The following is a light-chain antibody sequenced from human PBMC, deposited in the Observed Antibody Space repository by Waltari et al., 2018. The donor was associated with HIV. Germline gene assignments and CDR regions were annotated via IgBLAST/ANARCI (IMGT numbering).Light chain of an antibody. Sequence: EIVLTQSPGTLSLSPGERATLSCRASQSVTSSYLAWYQQKPVQAPRLLIYGAASRATGIPDRFSCSGSGTDFTLTISRLEPEDFAVYYCQQYGSSPWTFGQGTKVEIK. J-gene: IGKJ1*01. CDR3: QQYGSSPWT. CDR1: QSVTSSY. CDR2: GAA. V-gene: IGKV3-20*01.